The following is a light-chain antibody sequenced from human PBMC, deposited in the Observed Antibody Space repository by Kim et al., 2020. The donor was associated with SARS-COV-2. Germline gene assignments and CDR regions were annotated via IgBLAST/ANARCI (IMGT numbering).Light chain of an antibody. J-gene: IGKJ4*01. CDR1: EGISDW. CDR2: SAS. Sequence: ASVGDRVTITCRASEGISDWLAWYQQKPGKAPKLLISSASTLESGVPSRFSGSGSGTDFTLTISSLQPEDFATYYCQQATGFPLTFGGGTKVDIK. V-gene: IGKV1-12*01. CDR3: QQATGFPLT.